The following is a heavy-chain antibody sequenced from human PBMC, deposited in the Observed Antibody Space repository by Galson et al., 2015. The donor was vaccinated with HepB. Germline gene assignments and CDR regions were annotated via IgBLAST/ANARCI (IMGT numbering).Heavy chain of an antibody. Sequence: PALVKPTQTLTLTCTFSGFSLSTSGVGVGWIRQPPGKALEWLALIYWDDDKRYSPSLKSRLTITKDTSKNQVVLTMTNMDPVDTATYYCAHRQMVRGVIPGYYYYYGMDVWGQGTTVTVSS. V-gene: IGHV2-5*02. CDR1: GFSLSTSGVG. CDR2: IYWDDDK. J-gene: IGHJ6*02. D-gene: IGHD3-10*01. CDR3: AHRQMVRGVIPGYYYYYGMDV.